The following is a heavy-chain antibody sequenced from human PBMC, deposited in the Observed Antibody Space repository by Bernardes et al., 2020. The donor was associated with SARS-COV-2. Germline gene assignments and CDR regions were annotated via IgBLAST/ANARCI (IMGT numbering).Heavy chain of an antibody. V-gene: IGHV1-2*02. J-gene: IGHJ3*01. CDR1: GYSFTAYY. Sequence: ASVKVSCEASGYSFTAYYLHWVRQAPGQGLEWLGWLNPNSGNTNSAQKFQGRVTMTRDTSISTAYIELTGLTPDDTAVYYCARDGVVSRNYDAYDVWGQGTMVTVSS. D-gene: IGHD2-15*01. CDR2: LNPNSGNT. CDR3: ARDGVVSRNYDAYDV.